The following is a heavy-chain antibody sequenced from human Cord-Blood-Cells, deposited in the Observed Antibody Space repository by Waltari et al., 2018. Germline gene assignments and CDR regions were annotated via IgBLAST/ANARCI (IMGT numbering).Heavy chain of an antibody. CDR2: IIPILGIA. CDR1: GGTFSSYA. D-gene: IGHD2-2*01. V-gene: IGHV1-69*09. J-gene: IGHJ5*02. CDR3: ARDEGYCSSTSCYENWFDP. Sequence: QVQLVQSGAEVKKPGSSVKVSCKASGGTFSSYAISWVRQAPGQGLEWMGRIIPILGIANYAQKCQGRVTITADKSTSTAYMELSSLRSEDTAVYYCARDEGYCSSTSCYENWFDPWGQGTLVTVSS.